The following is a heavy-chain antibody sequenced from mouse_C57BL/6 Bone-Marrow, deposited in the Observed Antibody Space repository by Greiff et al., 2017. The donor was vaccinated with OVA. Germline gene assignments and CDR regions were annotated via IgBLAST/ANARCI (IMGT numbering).Heavy chain of an antibody. CDR2: IYPRSGNT. J-gene: IGHJ2*01. D-gene: IGHD1-1*01. Sequence: VQLQQSGAELARPGASVKLSCKASGYTFTSYGISWVKQRTGQGLEWIGEIYPRSGNTYYNEKFKGKATLTADKSSSTAYMELRSLTSEDSAVYFCARSYYYGSKVDYWGQGTTLTVSS. CDR1: GYTFTSYG. CDR3: ARSYYYGSKVDY. V-gene: IGHV1-81*01.